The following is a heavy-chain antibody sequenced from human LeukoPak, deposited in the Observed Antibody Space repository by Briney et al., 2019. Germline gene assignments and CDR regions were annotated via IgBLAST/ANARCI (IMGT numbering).Heavy chain of an antibody. CDR1: GFTFSTFS. CDR3: AREGGFCFGETCRYFDY. D-gene: IGHD2-15*01. J-gene: IGHJ4*02. V-gene: IGHV3-21*01. Sequence: GSLRLSCAATGFTFSTFSMNWVRQAPGEGLEWVASINSNSYIYYADSVKGRFTISRDNAKNSLYLQMNSLGAEDTAVYYCAREGGFCFGETCRYFDYWGQGTLVTVSS. CDR2: INSNSYI.